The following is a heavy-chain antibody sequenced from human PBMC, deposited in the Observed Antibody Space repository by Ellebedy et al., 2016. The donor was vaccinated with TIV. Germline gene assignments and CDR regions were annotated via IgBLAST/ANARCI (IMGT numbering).Heavy chain of an antibody. CDR3: ARDWFERFGLNWFDP. J-gene: IGHJ5*02. CDR1: GYTLTELS. D-gene: IGHD3-10*01. V-gene: IGHV1-24*01. Sequence: ASSVKVSCKVSGYTLTELSMHWVRQAPGKGLEWMGGFDPEDGETIYAQKFQGRVTMTEDTSTDTAYMELSSLRSDDTAVYYCARDWFERFGLNWFDPWGQGTLVTVSS. CDR2: FDPEDGET.